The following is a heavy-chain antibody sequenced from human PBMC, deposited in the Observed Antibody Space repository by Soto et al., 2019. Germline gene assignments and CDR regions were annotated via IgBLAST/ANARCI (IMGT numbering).Heavy chain of an antibody. D-gene: IGHD3-3*01. J-gene: IGHJ3*02. CDR3: ARGGAIFGVVIPIIPDAFDI. Sequence: QVQLVQSGAEVKKPGYSEKVSCKAPGGTFSSYAISWVRQAPGQGLEWMGGIIPIFGTANYAQKFQGRVTITADESTSTAYMELSSLRSEDTAVYYCARGGAIFGVVIPIIPDAFDIWGQGTMVTVSS. CDR2: IIPIFGTA. CDR1: GGTFSSYA. V-gene: IGHV1-69*01.